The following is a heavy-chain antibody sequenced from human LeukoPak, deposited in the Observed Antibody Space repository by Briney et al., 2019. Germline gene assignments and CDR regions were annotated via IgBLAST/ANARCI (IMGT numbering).Heavy chain of an antibody. CDR3: AKGYCSSTSCFSRADY. Sequence: GGSLRLSCAASGFTFSNYWMHWVRQAPGKGLVWVSRINTDGSSTTYADSVKGRFTISRDNAKNTLYLQMNSLRAEDTAVYYCAKGYCSSTSCFSRADYWGQGTLVTVSS. J-gene: IGHJ4*02. V-gene: IGHV3-74*01. CDR1: GFTFSNYW. D-gene: IGHD2-2*01. CDR2: INTDGSST.